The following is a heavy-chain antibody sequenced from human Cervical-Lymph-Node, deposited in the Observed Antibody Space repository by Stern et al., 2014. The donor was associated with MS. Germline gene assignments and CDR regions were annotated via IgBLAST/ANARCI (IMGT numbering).Heavy chain of an antibody. CDR2: ISPNTGGT. CDR3: ARLYCTDTSCYNFLNY. D-gene: IGHD2-2*02. CDR1: GYTFTGNY. J-gene: IGHJ4*02. Sequence: QLVQSGPEVKKPGASVKVSCKASGYTFTGNYLHWVRQAPGQGLEWMGRISPNTGGTNYAQRFQGRVTMTRDTSVSTAYLELSGLKPDDTAVYYCARLYCTDTSCYNFLNYWGQGTMVTVAS. V-gene: IGHV1-2*06.